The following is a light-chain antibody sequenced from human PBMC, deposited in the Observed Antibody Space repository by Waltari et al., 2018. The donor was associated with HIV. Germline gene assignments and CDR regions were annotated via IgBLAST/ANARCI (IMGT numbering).Light chain of an antibody. J-gene: IGLJ3*02. CDR3: QSYDSSLSGWV. CDR1: SSNIGAGYD. CDR2: GNS. Sequence: GAPGQRVTISCTGSSSNIGAGYDIHWYLHLPGTAPKLLIYGNSNRPSGVPDRFSGSKSGTSASLAITGLQAEDEADYYCQSYDSSLSGWVFGGGTKLTVL. V-gene: IGLV1-40*01.